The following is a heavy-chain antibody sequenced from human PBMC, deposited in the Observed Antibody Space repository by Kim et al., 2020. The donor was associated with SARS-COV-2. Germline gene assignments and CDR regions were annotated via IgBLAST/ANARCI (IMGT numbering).Heavy chain of an antibody. CDR3: ARDRYCSSTSCYAYYGMDV. J-gene: IGHJ6*02. CDR2: ISYDGSNK. V-gene: IGHV3-30*04. CDR1: GFTFSSYA. Sequence: GGSLRLSCAASGFTFSSYAMHWVRQAPGKGLEWVAVISYDGSNKYYADSVKGRFTISRDNSKNTLYLQMNSLRAEDTAVYYCARDRYCSSTSCYAYYGMDVWGQGTTVTVSS. D-gene: IGHD2-2*01.